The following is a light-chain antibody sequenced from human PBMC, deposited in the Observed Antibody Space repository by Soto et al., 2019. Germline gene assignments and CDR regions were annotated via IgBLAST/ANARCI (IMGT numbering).Light chain of an antibody. CDR1: QSVTNW. CDR3: QQYTTYPYT. J-gene: IGKJ2*01. Sequence: DIQMTQSPSTLSASVGDRVPITCRASQSVTNWLAWYQQKPGKAPNLLIYDASRLQSGIPSRFSGSGSGTEFTLTISSLQPDDFATYYCQQYTTYPYTFGQGTKLEIK. CDR2: DAS. V-gene: IGKV1-5*01.